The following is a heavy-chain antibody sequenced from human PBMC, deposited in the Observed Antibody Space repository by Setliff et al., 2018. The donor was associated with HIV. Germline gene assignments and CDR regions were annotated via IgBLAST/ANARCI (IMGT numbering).Heavy chain of an antibody. CDR3: ARESYPAGGWLDP. J-gene: IGHJ5*02. CDR1: GYTFTSYA. Sequence: RASVKVSCRASGYTFTSYAMNWVRQAPGQGLEWVGWINTNTGNPTYAQGFTGRFVISLDTSVSTAYLQISSLKAEDTAVYYCARESYPAGGWLDPWGQGTLVTVSS. CDR2: INTNTGNP. V-gene: IGHV7-4-1*02. D-gene: IGHD1-26*01.